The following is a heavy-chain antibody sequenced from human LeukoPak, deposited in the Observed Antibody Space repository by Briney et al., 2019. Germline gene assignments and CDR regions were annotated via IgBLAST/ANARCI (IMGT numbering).Heavy chain of an antibody. V-gene: IGHV3-72*01. CDR1: GFTFDDYA. D-gene: IGHD1-26*01. CDR2: AREKASSYTT. J-gene: IGHJ4*02. CDR3: TRASVYSGTYYLDY. Sequence: PGRSLRLSCAASGFTFDDYAMHWVRQAPGKGLEWVGRAREKASSYTTEYAASVKGRFTISRDDSKNSLFLQLNSLKTEDTAVYYCTRASVYSGTYYLDYWGQGTLVTVSS.